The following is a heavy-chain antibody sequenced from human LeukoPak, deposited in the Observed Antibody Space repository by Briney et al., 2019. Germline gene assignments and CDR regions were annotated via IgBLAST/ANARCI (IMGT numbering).Heavy chain of an antibody. Sequence: SGGSLRLSCAASEFTFSSYSMNWVRQAPGKGLEWVSVISGSGASTNYADSVKGRFTISRDNPKNTVYLQMNSLSAEDTAVYYCAKGPAPYCSGGSCYSPHWYFDLWGRGTLVTVSS. CDR3: AKGPAPYCSGGSCYSPHWYFDL. CDR2: ISGSGAST. CDR1: EFTFSSYS. D-gene: IGHD2-15*01. J-gene: IGHJ2*01. V-gene: IGHV3-23*01.